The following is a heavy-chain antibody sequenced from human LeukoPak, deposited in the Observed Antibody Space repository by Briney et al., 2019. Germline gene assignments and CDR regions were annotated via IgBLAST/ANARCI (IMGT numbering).Heavy chain of an antibody. CDR3: AGAPGGIAVAGTLGYFDY. J-gene: IGHJ4*02. V-gene: IGHV4-34*01. Sequence: SETLSLTCTVYSGSFSGYYWSWIRQPPGKGLEWIGEINHSGSTNYNPSLKSRVTISVDTSKNQFSLKLSSVTAADTAVYYCAGAPGGIAVAGTLGYFDYWGQGTLVTVSS. CDR2: INHSGST. CDR1: SGSFSGYY. D-gene: IGHD6-19*01.